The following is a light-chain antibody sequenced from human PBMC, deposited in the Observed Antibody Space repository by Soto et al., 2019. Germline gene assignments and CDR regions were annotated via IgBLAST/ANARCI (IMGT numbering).Light chain of an antibody. CDR3: ISYTDRQSYL. V-gene: IGLV2-14*03. J-gene: IGLJ1*01. CDR1: SSDIGSYNH. Sequence: QSGLTQPASVSGSPGQSITISGSGTSSDIGSYNHVAWYQQFPGKSPKLMIYAVSDRPSGVSDRFSGSKSGITASLTISGLQTEDEADYYCISYTDRQSYLFGTGTKVTVL. CDR2: AVS.